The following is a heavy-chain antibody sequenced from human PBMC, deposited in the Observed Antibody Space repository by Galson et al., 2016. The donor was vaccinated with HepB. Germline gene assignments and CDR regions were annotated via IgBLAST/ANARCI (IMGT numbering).Heavy chain of an antibody. CDR2: IYHTGTS. Sequence: SETLSLTCAVSGASISDSTWWTWVRHVPGKGLEWIGEIYHTGTSNNNPFLSSRFTLSVDKSRNQFSLNLTSVTAADTAVYYCARASIFPGARMVFDSWGQGILVTVSS. D-gene: IGHD2-2*01. J-gene: IGHJ5*01. V-gene: IGHV4-4*02. CDR3: ARASIFPGARMVFDS. CDR1: GASISDSTW.